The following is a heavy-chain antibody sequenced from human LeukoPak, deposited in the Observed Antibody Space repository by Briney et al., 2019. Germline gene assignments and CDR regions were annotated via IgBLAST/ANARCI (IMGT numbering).Heavy chain of an antibody. Sequence: SETLSLTCAVYGGSFSGYYWSWIRQPPGKGLEWIGEINHSGSTNFNPSLKSRVTISVDTSKNQFSLELSSVTAADTAVYYCARGGYDFWSAYPFDYWGQGTLVTVSS. V-gene: IGHV4-34*01. CDR2: INHSGST. CDR1: GGSFSGYY. D-gene: IGHD3-3*01. J-gene: IGHJ4*02. CDR3: ARGGYDFWSAYPFDY.